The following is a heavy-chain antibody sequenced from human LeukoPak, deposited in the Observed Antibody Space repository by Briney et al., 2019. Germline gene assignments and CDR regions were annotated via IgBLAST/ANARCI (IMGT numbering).Heavy chain of an antibody. J-gene: IGHJ4*02. CDR3: ARDPRRWYSSGWSLFDY. CDR1: GYTSTSYG. Sequence: ASVKVSCKASGYTSTSYGISWVRQAPGQGLEWMGWISAYNGNTNYAQKLQGRVTMTTDAPTSTAYMELRSLRSDDTAVYYCARDPRRWYSSGWSLFDYWGQGTLVTVSS. V-gene: IGHV1-18*01. D-gene: IGHD6-19*01. CDR2: ISAYNGNT.